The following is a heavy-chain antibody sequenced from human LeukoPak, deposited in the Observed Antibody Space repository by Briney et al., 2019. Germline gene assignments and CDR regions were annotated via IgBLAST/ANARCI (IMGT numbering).Heavy chain of an antibody. J-gene: IGHJ2*01. CDR1: GFTFSSYG. CDR2: ISYDGSNK. CDR3: AKDLCSTVVTPLCWYFDL. D-gene: IGHD4-23*01. V-gene: IGHV3-30*18. Sequence: GRSLRLSCAASGFTFSSYGMHWVRQAPGKGLEWVAVISYDGSNKYYADSVKGRFTISRDNSKNTLYLQMNSLRAEDTAVYYCAKDLCSTVVTPLCWYFDLWGRGTLVTVSS.